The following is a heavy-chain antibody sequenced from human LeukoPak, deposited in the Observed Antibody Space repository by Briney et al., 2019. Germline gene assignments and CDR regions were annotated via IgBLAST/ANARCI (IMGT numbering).Heavy chain of an antibody. CDR1: GGSFGGYY. Sequence: PSETLSLTCAVYGGSFGGYYWSWIRQPPGKGLEWIGEINHSGSTNYNPSLKSRVTISVDTSKNQFSLKLSSVTAADTAVYYCARSSYSGPYYFDYWGQGTLVTVSS. CDR2: INHSGST. D-gene: IGHD5-12*01. CDR3: ARSSYSGPYYFDY. J-gene: IGHJ4*02. V-gene: IGHV4-34*01.